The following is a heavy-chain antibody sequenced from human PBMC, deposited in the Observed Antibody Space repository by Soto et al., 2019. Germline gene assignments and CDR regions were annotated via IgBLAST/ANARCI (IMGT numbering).Heavy chain of an antibody. D-gene: IGHD3-10*01. Sequence: LRLSCAASGFTFSSYEMNWVRRAPGKGLEWVSYISSSGSTIYYADSVKGRFTISRDNAKNSLYLQMNSLRAEDTAVYYCARDSYGSGSSPDGMDVWGQGTTVTVSS. CDR3: ARDSYGSGSSPDGMDV. V-gene: IGHV3-48*03. CDR1: GFTFSSYE. J-gene: IGHJ6*02. CDR2: ISSSGSTI.